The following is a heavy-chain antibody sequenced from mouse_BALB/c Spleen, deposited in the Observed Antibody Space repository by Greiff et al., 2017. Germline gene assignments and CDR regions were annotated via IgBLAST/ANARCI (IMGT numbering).Heavy chain of an antibody. D-gene: IGHD1-1*01. Sequence: QVQLQQSGAELMKPGASVKISCKATGYTFSSYWIEWVKQRPGHGLEWIGEILPGSGSTNYNEKFKGKATFTADTSSNTAYMQLSSLTSEDSAVYYCARDPYYGSSYYFDYWGQGTTLTVSS. CDR2: ILPGSGST. V-gene: IGHV1-9*01. CDR1: GYTFSSYW. CDR3: ARDPYYGSSYYFDY. J-gene: IGHJ2*01.